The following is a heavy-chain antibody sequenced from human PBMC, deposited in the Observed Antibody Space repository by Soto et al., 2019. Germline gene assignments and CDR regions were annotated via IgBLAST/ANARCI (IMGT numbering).Heavy chain of an antibody. V-gene: IGHV5-51*01. CDR1: GYSFSNYW. CDR2: IFPADSDT. Sequence: PGESLKISCKGSGYSFSNYWIAWVRQMPGKGLEWMGIIFPADSDTKYSPSFQGQVTISADKSISTAYLQWTSLKASDTAIYYCSKFKYSTSVRYLQHWGQGTPVTVSS. J-gene: IGHJ1*01. D-gene: IGHD6-6*01. CDR3: SKFKYSTSVRYLQH.